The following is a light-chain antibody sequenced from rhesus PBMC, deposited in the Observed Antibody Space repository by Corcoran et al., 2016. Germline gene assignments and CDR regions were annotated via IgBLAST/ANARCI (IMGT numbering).Light chain of an antibody. CDR3: QQYNNWNS. CDR2: GAS. CDR1: QSVSSY. J-gene: IGKJ2*01. V-gene: IGKV3S9*01. Sequence: EIVMTQSPATLSLSPGEIATLSCRASQSVSSYVAWYQQKPEQAPRLLIYGASSRATGIPERFSGSGSGTDFTLIISSLEPGDVGVYYCQQYNNWNSFGQGTKVEIK.